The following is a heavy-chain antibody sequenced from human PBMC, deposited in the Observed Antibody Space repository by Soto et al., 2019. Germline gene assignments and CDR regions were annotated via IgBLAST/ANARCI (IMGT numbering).Heavy chain of an antibody. CDR3: AHLVTADDTEYLNF. CDR1: GFSLNTPGGG. D-gene: IGHD6-6*01. V-gene: IGHV2-5*02. CDR2: IYWDDDK. Sequence: QITLRESGPTVVKPTQTLTLTCTFSGFSLNTPGGGVGWIRQPPGKALEWVALIYWDDDKRYNPSLTRRLVITKDSSKNQVVLTMTTVDPVHTATYYWAHLVTADDTEYLNFWGQGTRVPVSP. J-gene: IGHJ4*02.